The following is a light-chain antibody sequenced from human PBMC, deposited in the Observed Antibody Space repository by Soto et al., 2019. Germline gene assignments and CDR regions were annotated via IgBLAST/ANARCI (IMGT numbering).Light chain of an antibody. Sequence: DIQMTQSPSSLSASVGDRVTITFRASQSITTYFNWYRQKPGKAPKLLIYAASSLQSGVPSRFSGSGSETEFTLSISSLQPEDFATYFCQQIYSAPLTFGGGTKVDI. CDR3: QQIYSAPLT. CDR1: QSITTY. J-gene: IGKJ4*01. V-gene: IGKV1-39*01. CDR2: AAS.